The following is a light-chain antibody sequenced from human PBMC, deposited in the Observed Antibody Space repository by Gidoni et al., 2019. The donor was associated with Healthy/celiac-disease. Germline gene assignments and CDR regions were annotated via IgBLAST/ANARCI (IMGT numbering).Light chain of an antibody. CDR3: QQYNNWPLT. CDR2: GAS. J-gene: IGKJ1*01. Sequence: IVMTQSPATLSVSPGDRATISCRASQSVSSNLAWYQRKPGQAPRLLIYGASTRATGIPARFSGSGSGTDFTLTISSLQSEDFAAYYCQQYNNWPLTFGQGTKVEIK. CDR1: QSVSSN. V-gene: IGKV3-15*01.